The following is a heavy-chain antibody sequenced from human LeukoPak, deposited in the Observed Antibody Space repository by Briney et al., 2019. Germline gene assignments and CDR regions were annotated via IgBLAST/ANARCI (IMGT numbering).Heavy chain of an antibody. J-gene: IGHJ4*02. CDR2: IYYSGST. D-gene: IGHD6-13*01. V-gene: IGHV4-59*01. CDR3: ARESRGSSSWYGAYFDY. Sequence: SETLSLTCTVSGGSISSYYWSWIRQPPGKGLEWIGYIYYSGSTNYNPSLKSRVTISVDTSKNQFSLKLSSVTAADTAVYYCARESRGSSSWYGAYFDYWGQGTLVTVSS. CDR1: GGSISSYY.